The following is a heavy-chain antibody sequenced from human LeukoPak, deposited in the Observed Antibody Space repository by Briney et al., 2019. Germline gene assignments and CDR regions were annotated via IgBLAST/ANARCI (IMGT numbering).Heavy chain of an antibody. J-gene: IGHJ4*02. CDR2: INHSGST. CDR1: GGSFSGYY. Sequence: SETLSLTCAVYGGSFSGYYWSWIRQPPGKGLEWIGEINHSGSTNYNPSLKSRVTISVDTSKNQFSLKLSSVTAADTAVYYCARVVVAAWGQFDWGQGNLVTVSS. CDR3: ARVVVAAWGQFD. D-gene: IGHD2-15*01. V-gene: IGHV4-34*01.